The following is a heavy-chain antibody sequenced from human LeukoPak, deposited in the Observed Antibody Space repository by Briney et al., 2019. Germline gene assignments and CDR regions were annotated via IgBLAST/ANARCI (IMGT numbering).Heavy chain of an antibody. CDR1: GYSISSGHY. Sequence: SETLSLTCTVSGYSISSGHYWGWIRQPPGKGLEWIGNIYHSGSTYYNPSLKSRVSLSVDTSKNQFSLELSSVTAADTAVYYCATYRTSFIYWYFDLWGRGTLVTVSS. CDR3: ATYRTSFIYWYFDL. CDR2: IYHSGST. D-gene: IGHD2-2*01. V-gene: IGHV4-38-2*02. J-gene: IGHJ2*01.